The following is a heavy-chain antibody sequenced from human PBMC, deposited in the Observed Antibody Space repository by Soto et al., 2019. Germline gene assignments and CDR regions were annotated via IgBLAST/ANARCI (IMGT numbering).Heavy chain of an antibody. D-gene: IGHD1-26*01. CDR2: IIPIFGTA. Sequence: SVKVSCKASGGTFSSYAISWVRQAPGQGLEWMGGIIPIFGTANYAQKFQGRVTITADESTSTAYMELSSLRSEDTAVYYCASNRALSGSHYYFDYWGQGTLVTVSS. CDR1: GGTFSSYA. J-gene: IGHJ4*02. CDR3: ASNRALSGSHYYFDY. V-gene: IGHV1-69*13.